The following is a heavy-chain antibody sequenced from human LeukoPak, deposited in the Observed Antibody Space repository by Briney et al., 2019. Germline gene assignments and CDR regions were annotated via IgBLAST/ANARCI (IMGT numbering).Heavy chain of an antibody. D-gene: IGHD3-3*01. J-gene: IGHJ6*03. CDR2: IIPIFGTP. CDR1: GGTFSNDA. Sequence: SVKVSCKASGGTFSNDAISWVRQAPGQGLEWMGGIIPIFGTPNYAQKFQDRVTITTDESTTTAYMELSSLRSEDTAVYYCARSRMIYDVDYYYYLDVWGKGTTVVVSS. V-gene: IGHV1-69*05. CDR3: ARSRMIYDVDYYYYLDV.